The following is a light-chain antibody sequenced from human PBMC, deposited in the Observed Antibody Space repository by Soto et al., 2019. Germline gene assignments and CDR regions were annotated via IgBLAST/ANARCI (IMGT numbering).Light chain of an antibody. V-gene: IGKV4-1*01. J-gene: IGKJ1*01. CDR3: QQYYSPLWT. CDR2: WAS. CDR1: QRLLYSSNNRNY. Sequence: DIVMTQSPDSLPVSLGERATINCRSSQRLLYSSNNRNYLAWYQQKPGQPPKLLIYWASSRESGVPDRFSGSGSGTDFTLTISSLQAEDVAVYYCQQYYSPLWTFGQGTKVEIK.